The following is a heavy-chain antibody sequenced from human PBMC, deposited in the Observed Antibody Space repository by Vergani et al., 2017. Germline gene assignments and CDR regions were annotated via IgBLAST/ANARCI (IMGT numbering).Heavy chain of an antibody. V-gene: IGHV3-53*01. CDR3: AQWDGTRGAFHY. D-gene: IGHD5-24*01. J-gene: IGHJ4*02. Sequence: EVQLVESGGGFIQPGGSLRLSCAASGFTVSTNYMSWVRQAPGKGLEWVSVIYSGGSTYYADSVKGRFTISRDNSKSTLSLHMNSLRVEDTAVYYCAQWDGTRGAFHYWGQGTLVTVSS. CDR2: IYSGGST. CDR1: GFTVSTNY.